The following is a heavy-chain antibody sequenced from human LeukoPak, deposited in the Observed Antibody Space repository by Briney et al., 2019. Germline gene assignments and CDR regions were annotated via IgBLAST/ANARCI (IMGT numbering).Heavy chain of an antibody. V-gene: IGHV1-69*13. D-gene: IGHD3-10*01. CDR1: GGTFSSYA. J-gene: IGHJ4*02. CDR2: IIPIFGTA. Sequence: GASVKVSCKASGGTFSSYAISWVRQAPGQGLEWMGGIIPIFGTANYAQKFQGRVTITADESTSTAYMELSSLRSEDTAVYYCARDLGSGSYTYFDYWGQGTLVTVSS. CDR3: ARDLGSGSYTYFDY.